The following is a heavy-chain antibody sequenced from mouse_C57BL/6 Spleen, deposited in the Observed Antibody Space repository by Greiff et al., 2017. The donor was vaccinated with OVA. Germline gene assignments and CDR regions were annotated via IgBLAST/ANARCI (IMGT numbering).Heavy chain of an antibody. V-gene: IGHV1-69*01. CDR1: GYTFTSYW. J-gene: IGHJ2*01. CDR2: IDPSDSYT. CDR3: ARGDYYGSSFSFDY. D-gene: IGHD1-1*01. Sequence: VQLQQPGAELVMPGASVKLSCKASGYTFTSYWMHWVKQRPGQGLEWIGEIDPSDSYTNYNQKFKGKSTLTVDKSSSTAYMQLSSLTSEDSAVYYCARGDYYGSSFSFDYWGQGTTLTVSS.